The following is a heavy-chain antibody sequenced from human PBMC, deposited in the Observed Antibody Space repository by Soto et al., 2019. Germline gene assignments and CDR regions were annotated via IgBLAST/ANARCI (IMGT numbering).Heavy chain of an antibody. J-gene: IGHJ5*02. D-gene: IGHD1-7*01. CDR2: IYYSGST. CDR1: GGSISSSSYY. Sequence: SETLSLTCTVSGGSISSSSYYWGWIRQPPGKGLEWIGSIYYSGSTYYNPSLKSRVTISVDTSKNQFSLKLSSVTAADTAVYYCARHDGITGTISWFDPWGQGTLVTVSS. V-gene: IGHV4-39*01. CDR3: ARHDGITGTISWFDP.